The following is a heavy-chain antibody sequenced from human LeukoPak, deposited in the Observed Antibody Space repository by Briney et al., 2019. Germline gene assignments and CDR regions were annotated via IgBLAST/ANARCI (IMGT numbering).Heavy chain of an antibody. D-gene: IGHD3-10*01. V-gene: IGHV4-4*02. Sequence: SGTLSLTCAVSGGSISSSNWWSWVRQPPGKGLEWIGEIYHSGSTNYNPSLKSRVTISVDKSKNQFSLKLSSVTATDTAVYYCARPAHLLLWFGELSPSRAFDIWGQGTMVTVSS. CDR1: GGSISSSNW. J-gene: IGHJ3*02. CDR3: ARPAHLLLWFGELSPSRAFDI. CDR2: IYHSGST.